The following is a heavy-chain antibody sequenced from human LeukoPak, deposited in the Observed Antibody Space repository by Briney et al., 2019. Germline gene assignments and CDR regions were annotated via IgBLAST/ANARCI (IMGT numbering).Heavy chain of an antibody. CDR3: TTDHLLGFGELCLPH. CDR2: IKSKTDGGTT. CDR1: GFTFSNAW. Sequence: GGSLRLSCAASGFTFSNAWMSWVRQAPGKGLEWVGRIKSKTDGGTTDYAAPVKGRFTISRDDSKNTLYLQMNSLKTEDTAVYYCTTDHLLGFGELCLPHWGQGTLVTVSS. J-gene: IGHJ4*02. D-gene: IGHD3-10*01. V-gene: IGHV3-15*01.